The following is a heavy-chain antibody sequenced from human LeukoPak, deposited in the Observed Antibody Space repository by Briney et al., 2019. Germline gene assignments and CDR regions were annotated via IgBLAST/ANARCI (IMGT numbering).Heavy chain of an antibody. D-gene: IGHD3-10*01. CDR2: TYHSGNT. V-gene: IGHV4-38-2*02. CDR3: ARDYSGSFDY. J-gene: IGHJ4*02. Sequence: SETLSLTCNVSGYSINSGYYWGWIWQPPGKGLEWIGSTYHSGNTYYNPSLKSRVTISVHTSKNQFSLKLSSVSAADTAVYYCARDYSGSFDYWGQGTLVTVSS. CDR1: GYSINSGYY.